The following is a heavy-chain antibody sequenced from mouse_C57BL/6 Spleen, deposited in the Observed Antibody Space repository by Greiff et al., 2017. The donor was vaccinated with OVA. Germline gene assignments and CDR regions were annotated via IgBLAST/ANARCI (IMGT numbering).Heavy chain of an antibody. CDR3: AYGNYDGGAMDY. V-gene: IGHV5-17*01. CDR2: ISSGSSTI. CDR1: GFTFSDYG. D-gene: IGHD2-1*01. Sequence: EVKLVESGGGLVKPGGSLKLSCAASGFTFSDYGMHWVRQAPEKGLEWVAYISSGSSTIYYADTVKGRFTISRDNAKNTLFLQMTSLRSEDTAMYYCAYGNYDGGAMDYWGQGTSVTVSS. J-gene: IGHJ4*01.